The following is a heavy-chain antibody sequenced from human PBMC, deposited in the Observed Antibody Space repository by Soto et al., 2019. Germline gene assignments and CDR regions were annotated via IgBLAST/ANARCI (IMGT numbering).Heavy chain of an antibody. Sequence: QVQLQESGPGLVKPSGTLSLTCAVSGGSISSSNWWSWVRQPPGKGLEWIGEIYHSGSTNYNPSLKSRVTISVDKSKNQFSLKLSSATAADTAVYYCARGRLLWFGEDEQVLDVWGQGTTVTVSS. CDR3: ARGRLLWFGEDEQVLDV. CDR2: IYHSGST. CDR1: GGSISSSNW. D-gene: IGHD3-10*01. J-gene: IGHJ6*02. V-gene: IGHV4-4*02.